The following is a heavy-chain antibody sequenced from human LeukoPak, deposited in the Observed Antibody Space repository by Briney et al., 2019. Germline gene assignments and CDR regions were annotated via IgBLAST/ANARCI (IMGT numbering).Heavy chain of an antibody. CDR3: ARGPGGYDN. CDR1: GFTVSSNY. CDR2: IFGGGST. J-gene: IGHJ4*02. D-gene: IGHD3-16*01. Sequence: GGSLRLSCAASGFTVSSNYMTWVRQAPGKGLEWVSVIFGGGSTYYADSVKGRFTISRNNSKNTLFLQMNSLRVEDTAVYYCARGPGGYDNWGQGTLVTVSS. V-gene: IGHV3-66*01.